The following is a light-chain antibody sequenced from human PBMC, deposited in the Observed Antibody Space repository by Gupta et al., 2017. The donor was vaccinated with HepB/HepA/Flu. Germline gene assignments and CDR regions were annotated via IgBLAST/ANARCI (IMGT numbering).Light chain of an antibody. CDR3: SSYTSSSTLVV. J-gene: IGLJ2*01. CDR2: DVS. Sequence: QSALTQPASMSGSPGQSITISCTGTSSDVGGYNYVSWYQQHPGKAPNLMIYDVSNRPSGVSNRFSGSKSGNTASLTISGLQAEDEADYYCSSYTSSSTLVVFGGGTKLTVL. V-gene: IGLV2-14*03. CDR1: SSDVGGYNY.